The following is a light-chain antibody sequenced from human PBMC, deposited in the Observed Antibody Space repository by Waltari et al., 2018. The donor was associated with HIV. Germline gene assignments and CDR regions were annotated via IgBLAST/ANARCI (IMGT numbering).Light chain of an antibody. J-gene: IGLJ2*01. CDR2: KDN. CDR3: QSADSGGTWDVV. V-gene: IGLV3-25*03. CDR1: ALAKQY. Sequence: SYELTQLPSVSVSPGQTARITCSGDALAKQYAYGYQQKPGQAPVLMISKDNERPSGAPERFSGSSSGATVTLTISGVQAEDEADYYCQSADSGGTWDVVFGGGTKLTVL.